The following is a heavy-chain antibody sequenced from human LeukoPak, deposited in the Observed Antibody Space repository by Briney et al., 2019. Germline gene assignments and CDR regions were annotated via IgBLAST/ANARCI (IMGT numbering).Heavy chain of an antibody. J-gene: IGHJ4*02. CDR1: GFTFSSYW. CDR3: ARDWVGDKGYPPIDY. D-gene: IGHD3-16*01. V-gene: IGHV3-21*01. CDR2: ISSSSSYI. Sequence: GGSLRLSCAASGFTFSSYWMSWVRQAPGKGLEWVSSISSSSSYIYYADSVKGRFTISGDNAKNSLYLQMNSLRAEDTAVYYCARDWVGDKGYPPIDYWGQGTLVTVSS.